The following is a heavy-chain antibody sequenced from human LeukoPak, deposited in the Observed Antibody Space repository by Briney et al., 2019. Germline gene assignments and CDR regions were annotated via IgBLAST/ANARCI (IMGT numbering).Heavy chain of an antibody. V-gene: IGHV4-38-2*02. CDR1: GDSISSAFY. J-gene: IGHJ4*02. CDR3: ARDIDNGDYVVY. CDR2: IYHSGTT. D-gene: IGHD4-17*01. Sequence: SETLSLTCSVSGDSISSAFYWGWIRQPPGKGLEWIGSIYHSGTTYYNPSLKSRVTISVDKSKNQFSLKLSSVSAADTAVYYCARDIDNGDYVVYWGQGTLVTVSS.